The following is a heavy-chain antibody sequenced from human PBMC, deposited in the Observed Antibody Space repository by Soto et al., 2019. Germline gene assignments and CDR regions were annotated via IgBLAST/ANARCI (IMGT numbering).Heavy chain of an antibody. Sequence: QVQLVESGGGVVQPGTSLRLPCAASGFTFSSYAMQWGRQAPGKGLEWVAVVSYDGSDKYYADSVKGRFTISRANSKNTLYLQMNSLRPEDTAVYYCARAHSSGWNSFDYWGQGTLVTVSS. V-gene: IGHV3-30-3*01. CDR2: VSYDGSDK. D-gene: IGHD6-19*01. CDR3: ARAHSSGWNSFDY. CDR1: GFTFSSYA. J-gene: IGHJ4*02.